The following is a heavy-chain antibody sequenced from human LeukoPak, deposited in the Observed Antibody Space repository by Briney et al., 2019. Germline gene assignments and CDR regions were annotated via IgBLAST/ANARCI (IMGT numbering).Heavy chain of an antibody. V-gene: IGHV3-7*01. J-gene: IGHJ4*02. Sequence: PGGSLRLSCAASGFTFSSYWMSWVRQAPGKGLEWVANIKQDGSEKYYVDSVKGRFTISRDNAKNSLYLQMNSLRAEDTAVYYCARGAAWIQLWLKPGGFDYWGQGTLVTVSS. D-gene: IGHD5-18*01. CDR3: ARGAAWIQLWLKPGGFDY. CDR1: GFTFSSYW. CDR2: IKQDGSEK.